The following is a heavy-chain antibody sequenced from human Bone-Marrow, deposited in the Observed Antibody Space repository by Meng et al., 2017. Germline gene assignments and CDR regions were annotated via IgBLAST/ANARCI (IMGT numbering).Heavy chain of an antibody. CDR2: IYYSGST. CDR3: ARDIRQGGNIWFDP. CDR1: GGSISLGGSY. J-gene: IGHJ5*02. D-gene: IGHD3-16*01. Sequence: QLQLHESGPGLVKPSQTLSLPCTVSGGSISLGGSYWSWIREPPGQGLEWIGYIYYSGSTYYNPSLKSRVTISVDTSKDQFSLNLSSVTAADTAVYYCARDIRQGGNIWFDPWGQGTLVTVSS. V-gene: IGHV4-31*03.